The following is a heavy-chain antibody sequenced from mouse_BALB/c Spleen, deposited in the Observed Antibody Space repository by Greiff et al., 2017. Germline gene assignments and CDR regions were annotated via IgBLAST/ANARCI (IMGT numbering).Heavy chain of an antibody. J-gene: IGHJ2*01. V-gene: IGHV1-55*01. CDR1: GYNFTSYW. Sequence: VQLQQPGAELVKPGTSVKLSCKASGYNFTSYWINWVKLRPGQGLEWIGDIYPGSGSTNYNEKFKGKATLTVDKSSSTAYMQLSSLTSEDSAVYYCAVGGYWGQGTTLTVSS. CDR2: IYPGSGST. CDR3: AVGGY.